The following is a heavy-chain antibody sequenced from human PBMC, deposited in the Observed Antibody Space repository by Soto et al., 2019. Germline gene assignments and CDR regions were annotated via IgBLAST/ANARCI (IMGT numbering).Heavy chain of an antibody. CDR2: IYWNDDK. J-gene: IGHJ5*02. CDR1: GFSLSTSGVG. Sequence: SGPTLVNPTQTLTLTCTFSGFSLSTSGVGVGWIRQPPGKALEWLALIYWNDDKRYSPSLKSRLTITKDTSKNQVVLTMTNMDPVDTATYYCAHNMAYYDFWSGLGSYWFDPWGQGTLGTVSS. D-gene: IGHD3-3*01. CDR3: AHNMAYYDFWSGLGSYWFDP. V-gene: IGHV2-5*01.